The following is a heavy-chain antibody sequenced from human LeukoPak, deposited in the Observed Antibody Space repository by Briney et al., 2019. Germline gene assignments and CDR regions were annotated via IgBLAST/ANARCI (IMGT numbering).Heavy chain of an antibody. Sequence: GGSLRLSCAASGFTVSSNYMSWVRQAPGKGLEWVSVIYSGGSTYYADSVKGRFTISRDNSKNTLYLQMNSLRAEDTAVYYCARSISGWPYYYYYYGMDVWGQGTTVTVSS. V-gene: IGHV3-66*01. D-gene: IGHD6-19*01. CDR3: ARSISGWPYYYYYYGMDV. CDR1: GFTVSSNY. J-gene: IGHJ6*02. CDR2: IYSGGST.